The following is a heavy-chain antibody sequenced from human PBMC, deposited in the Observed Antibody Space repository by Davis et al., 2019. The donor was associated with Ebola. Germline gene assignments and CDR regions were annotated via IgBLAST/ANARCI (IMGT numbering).Heavy chain of an antibody. V-gene: IGHV3-7*03. CDR1: GFTFSSYW. J-gene: IGHJ3*02. D-gene: IGHD3-9*01. Sequence: PGGSLRLSCAASGFTFSSYWMSWVRQAPGKGLEWVANIKQDGSEKYYVDSVKGRFTISRDNSKNTLYLQMNSLRAEDTAVYYCARLRYFDILTAYDLDAFDIWGQGTMVTVSS. CDR3: ARLRYFDILTAYDLDAFDI. CDR2: IKQDGSEK.